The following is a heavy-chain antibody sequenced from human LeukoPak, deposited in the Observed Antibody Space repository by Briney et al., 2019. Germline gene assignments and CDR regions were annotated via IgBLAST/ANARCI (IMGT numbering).Heavy chain of an antibody. CDR3: ARGGTRGYSYGSFDY. J-gene: IGHJ4*02. V-gene: IGHV3-21*01. CDR1: GFTFSSYS. CDR2: ISSSSSYI. D-gene: IGHD5-18*01. Sequence: GSLRLSCAASGFTFSSYSMNWVRQAPGKGLEWVSSISSSSSYIYYADSVKGRFTISRDNAKNSLYLQMNSLRAEDTAVYYCARGGTRGYSYGSFDYWGQGTLVTVSS.